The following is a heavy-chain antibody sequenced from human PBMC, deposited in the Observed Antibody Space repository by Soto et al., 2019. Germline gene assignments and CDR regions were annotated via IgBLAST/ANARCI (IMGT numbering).Heavy chain of an antibody. CDR1: GYTFTTYG. CDR3: ARADCFGATCYIGDY. V-gene: IGHV1-18*01. D-gene: IGHD2-15*01. CDR2: INPSNDNT. Sequence: QVQLVQSGAEVKMPGASVKVSCKASGYTFTTYGIVWVRQAPGQAPEWVGWINPSNDNTHFAQKLQGRLTMTTDTSTSSVYMELRSLRSDDTAVYYCARADCFGATCYIGDYWGQGTLVTVSS. J-gene: IGHJ4*02.